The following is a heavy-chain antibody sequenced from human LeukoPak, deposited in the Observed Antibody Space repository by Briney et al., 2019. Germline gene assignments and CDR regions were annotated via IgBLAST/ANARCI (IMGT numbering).Heavy chain of an antibody. D-gene: IGHD6-19*01. Sequence: ASVKVSCKASGYTFTGYYIYWVRHAPGQGLEWMGWINPNSGGTNYAQKFQGRVTMTRDTSISTAYMELSRLTSDDTAAYYCARAIGYTSSWGQGTLVTVSS. CDR2: INPNSGGT. J-gene: IGHJ5*02. V-gene: IGHV1-2*02. CDR1: GYTFTGYY. CDR3: ARAIGYTSS.